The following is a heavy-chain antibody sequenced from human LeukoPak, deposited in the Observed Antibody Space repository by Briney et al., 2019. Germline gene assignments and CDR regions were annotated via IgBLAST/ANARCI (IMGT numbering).Heavy chain of an antibody. D-gene: IGHD3-10*01. J-gene: IGHJ3*02. V-gene: IGHV3-30-3*01. Sequence: GRSLRLSCAASGFTFSTYFMHWVRQAPGKGLEWVAVIGSDGSHTSYVDSVKGRFTISRDNSKNTLYMQMNSLRAEDTAVYFCARERQDTIVHSGAFDIWGQGTMVTVSS. CDR2: IGSDGSHT. CDR1: GFTFSTYF. CDR3: ARERQDTIVHSGAFDI.